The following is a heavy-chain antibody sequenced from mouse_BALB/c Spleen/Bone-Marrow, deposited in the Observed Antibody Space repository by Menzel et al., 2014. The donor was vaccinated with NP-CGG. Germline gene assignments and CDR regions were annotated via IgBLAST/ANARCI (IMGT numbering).Heavy chain of an antibody. Sequence: VQLQQSGPDLVKPSQSPSLTCTVTGYSITSGYSWHWIRQFPGNKLEWMGYIHYSGSTNYNPSLKSRISITRDTSKNQFFLQLNSVTTEDTATYYCARPITTVVGFHYWGQGTTLTVSS. V-gene: IGHV3-1*02. D-gene: IGHD1-1*01. CDR1: GYSITSGYS. CDR2: IHYSGST. J-gene: IGHJ2*01. CDR3: ARPITTVVGFHY.